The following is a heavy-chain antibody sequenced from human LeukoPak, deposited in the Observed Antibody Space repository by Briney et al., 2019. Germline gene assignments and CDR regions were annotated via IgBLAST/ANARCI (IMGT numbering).Heavy chain of an antibody. CDR1: GGSISSSNW. Sequence: SETLSLTCTVSGGSISSSNWWSWVRQPPGKGLEWIGEIYHSGSTNYNPSLKSRVTISVDKSKNQFSLKLSSVTAADTAVYYCARSIAVAGSKLVDYWGQGTLVTVSS. V-gene: IGHV4-4*02. D-gene: IGHD6-19*01. CDR3: ARSIAVAGSKLVDY. CDR2: IYHSGST. J-gene: IGHJ4*02.